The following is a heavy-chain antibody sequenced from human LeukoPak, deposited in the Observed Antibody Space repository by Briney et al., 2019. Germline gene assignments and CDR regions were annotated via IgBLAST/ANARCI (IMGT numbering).Heavy chain of an antibody. Sequence: ASVTVSCKASGYTFTSNGISWVRQAPGQGLECMGWISAYNGNTNYAQKFQGRVAITADESTSTAYMELSSLRSEDTAVYYCARAEYCSSTSCYRPSYYYYGMDVWGQGTTVTVSS. J-gene: IGHJ6*02. CDR1: GYTFTSNG. D-gene: IGHD2-2*02. CDR3: ARAEYCSSTSCYRPSYYYYGMDV. CDR2: ISAYNGNT. V-gene: IGHV1-18*01.